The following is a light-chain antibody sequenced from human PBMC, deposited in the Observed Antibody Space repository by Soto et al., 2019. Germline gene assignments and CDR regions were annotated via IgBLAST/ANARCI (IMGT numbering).Light chain of an antibody. J-gene: IGKJ1*01. Sequence: DIQMTQSPSSLSASVGYRFTITCPASQMISSWLPWYQRKPRKAPKLLIYKASTLKSGVPSRFSGSGSGTEFTPTISSLQPDDFATYYCQNYNSYSEAFGQGTTGDIK. CDR3: QNYNSYSEA. V-gene: IGKV1-5*03. CDR2: KAS. CDR1: QMISSW.